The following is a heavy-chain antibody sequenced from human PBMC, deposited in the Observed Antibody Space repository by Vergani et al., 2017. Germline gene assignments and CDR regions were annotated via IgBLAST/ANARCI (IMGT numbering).Heavy chain of an antibody. D-gene: IGHD1-26*01. CDR1: GFTFSSYA. CDR2: ISYDGSNN. CDR3: ARDGTRFPSRLCYYYMDV. V-gene: IGHV3-30-3*01. Sequence: QVQLVESGGGVVKPGRSLRLSCAASGFTFSSYAMHWVRQAPGKGLEWVAVISYDGSNNYYADSVKGRFTISRDNSKNTLYLQMNSLRAEDTAVYYCARDGTRFPSRLCYYYMDVWGKGTTVTVSS. J-gene: IGHJ6*03.